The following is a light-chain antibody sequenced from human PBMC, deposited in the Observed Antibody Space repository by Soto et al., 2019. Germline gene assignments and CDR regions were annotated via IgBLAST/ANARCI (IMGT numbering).Light chain of an antibody. CDR2: DAS. CDR3: QQYNSYPT. CDR1: QGIRND. J-gene: IGKJ1*01. Sequence: AIQMTQSPSSLSASVGDRVTITCRASQGIRNDLGWYQQKPGKAPKLLIYDASSLESGVPSRFSGSGSGTEFTLTISSLQPDDFATYYCQQYNSYPTFGQGTKVDNK. V-gene: IGKV1-13*02.